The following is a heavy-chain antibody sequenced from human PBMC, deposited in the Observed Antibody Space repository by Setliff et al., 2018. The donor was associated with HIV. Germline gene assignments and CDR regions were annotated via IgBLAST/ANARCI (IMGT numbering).Heavy chain of an antibody. CDR2: IFHSGSA. CDR1: GYSISSSYY. D-gene: IGHD3-16*01. V-gene: IGHV4-38-2*02. CDR3: ARDPLGYNWRRYFDF. J-gene: IGHJ4*02. Sequence: PSETLSLTCAVSGYSISSSYYWGWIRQPPGKGREGIGSIFHSGSANYNPSLRSPVAISVDTSKNQFSLKLSSVTAADTAVYYCARDPLGYNWRRYFDFWGQGAVVTVSS.